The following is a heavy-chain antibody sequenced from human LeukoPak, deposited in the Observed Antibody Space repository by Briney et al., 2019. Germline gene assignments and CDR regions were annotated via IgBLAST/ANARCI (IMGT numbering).Heavy chain of an antibody. CDR3: ARDEYYYDSSGYIHWFDP. CDR2: IKQDGSEK. D-gene: IGHD3-22*01. V-gene: IGHV3-7*01. CDR1: GFTFSSYW. J-gene: IGHJ5*02. Sequence: PGGSLRLSCAASGFTFSSYWMSWVRQAPGKGLEWVANIKQDGSEKYYVDSVKGRFTISRDNAKNSLYLQMNSLKAEDTAVYYCARDEYYYDSSGYIHWFDPWGQGTLVTVSS.